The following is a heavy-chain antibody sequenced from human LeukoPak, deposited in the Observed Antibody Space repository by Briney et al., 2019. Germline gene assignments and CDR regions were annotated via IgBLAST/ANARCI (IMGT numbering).Heavy chain of an antibody. CDR3: ARLIHDFWSGYYIHNWFDP. CDR1: GGSISSGGYS. CDR2: IYYSGST. V-gene: IGHV4-30-4*07. Sequence: SQTLSLTCAVSGGSISSGGYSWSWIRQPPGKGLEWIGYIYYSGSTNYNPSLKSRVTISVDTSKNQFSLKLSSVTAADTAVYYCARLIHDFWSGYYIHNWFDPWGQGTLVTVSS. D-gene: IGHD3-3*01. J-gene: IGHJ5*02.